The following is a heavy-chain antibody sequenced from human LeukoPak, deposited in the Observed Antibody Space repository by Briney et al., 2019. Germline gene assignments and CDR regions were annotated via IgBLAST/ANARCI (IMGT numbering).Heavy chain of an antibody. Sequence: SETLSPTCTVSGGSISSYYWSWIRQPPGKGLEWIGYIYTSGSTNYNPSLKSRVTISVDTSKNQFSLKLSSVTAADTAVYYCARHGSEQLEFDYWGQGTLVTVSS. V-gene: IGHV4-4*09. CDR1: GGSISSYY. CDR3: ARHGSEQLEFDY. D-gene: IGHD6-6*01. CDR2: IYTSGST. J-gene: IGHJ4*02.